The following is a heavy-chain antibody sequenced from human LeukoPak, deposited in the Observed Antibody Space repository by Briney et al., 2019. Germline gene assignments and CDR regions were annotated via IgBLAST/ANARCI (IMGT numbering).Heavy chain of an antibody. CDR3: ARWSYDASGHIDY. D-gene: IGHD3-22*01. CDR1: GYTFTGYY. J-gene: IGHJ4*02. V-gene: IGHV1-2*02. Sequence: ASVKVSCKASGYTFTGYYIHWVRQAPGQALEWVGWINPNNGGISYAQEFQGRVTMTTDTSINTAYMELTRLRSDDTAVYYCARWSYDASGHIDYWGQGTLVTVSS. CDR2: INPNNGGI.